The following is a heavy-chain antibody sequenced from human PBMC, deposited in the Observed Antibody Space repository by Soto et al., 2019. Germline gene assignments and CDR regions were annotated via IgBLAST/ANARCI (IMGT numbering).Heavy chain of an antibody. J-gene: IGHJ4*02. D-gene: IGHD5-18*01. Sequence: ESLSLTCTVSGGSIRSYYWTWIRQPPGKGLEWLGYIFYSGSTFYNPSLKSRVTISIHTSKSQFSLQLTSVTAADTAVYYCARGAADTAMVDSWGQGTLVTVSS. V-gene: IGHV4-59*01. CDR1: GGSIRSYY. CDR3: ARGAADTAMVDS. CDR2: IFYSGST.